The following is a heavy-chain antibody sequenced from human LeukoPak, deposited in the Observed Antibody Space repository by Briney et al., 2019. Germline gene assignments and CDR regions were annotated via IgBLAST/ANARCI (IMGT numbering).Heavy chain of an antibody. CDR2: ISGSGGST. CDR3: AKDQRGEMSSTTSPGEDY. J-gene: IGHJ4*02. D-gene: IGHD2-2*01. V-gene: IGHV3-23*01. Sequence: GGSLRLSCAASGFTFSSYAMSWVRQAPGMGLEWVSAISGSGGSTYYADSVKGRFTISRDNSKNTLYLQMSSPRAEDTAVYYCAKDQRGEMSSTTSPGEDYWGQGTLVTVSS. CDR1: GFTFSSYA.